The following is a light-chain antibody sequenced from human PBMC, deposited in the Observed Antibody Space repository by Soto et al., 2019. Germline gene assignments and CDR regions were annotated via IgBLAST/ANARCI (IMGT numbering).Light chain of an antibody. CDR1: QSVSSSY. J-gene: IGKJ3*01. V-gene: IGKV3-20*01. CDR3: QQYGSSFFT. Sequence: EIVLTQAPGTLSLSPGERATLSCRASQSVSSSYLAWYQQKPCQAPRLLIYGASTRATGIPDRVSGSGSGTAFTLTISRVEPEDFAVYYCQQYGSSFFTFGTGTKVDSK. CDR2: GAS.